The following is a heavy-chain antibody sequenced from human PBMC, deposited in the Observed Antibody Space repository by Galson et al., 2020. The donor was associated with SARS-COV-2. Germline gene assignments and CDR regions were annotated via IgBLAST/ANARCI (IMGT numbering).Heavy chain of an antibody. J-gene: IGHJ4*02. CDR2: INHSGST. CDR1: GGSFSGHY. V-gene: IGHV4-34*01. Sequence: ASETLSLTCAVYGGSFSGHYWNWFRQSPGKGLQWIGEINHSGSTNYISSPNSQVTMSVDRTTNQFSLRLRSVTAADTAVYYSVRAARPPVVSVFIGGPNNFDYWSQGTLVTVSS. CDR3: VRAARPPVVSVFIGGPNNFDY. D-gene: IGHD2-15*01.